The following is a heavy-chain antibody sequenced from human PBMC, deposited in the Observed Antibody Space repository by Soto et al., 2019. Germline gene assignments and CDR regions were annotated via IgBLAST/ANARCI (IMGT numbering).Heavy chain of an antibody. J-gene: IGHJ4*02. Sequence: PGGSLRLSCAASGFTFSSYAMSWVRQAPGKGLEWVSAISGSGGSTYYADSVKGRFTISRDNSKNTLYLQMNSLRAEDTAVYYCAKGEQYVDIVATFDYWGQGTLVTVSS. V-gene: IGHV3-23*01. CDR2: ISGSGGST. CDR3: AKGEQYVDIVATFDY. CDR1: GFTFSSYA. D-gene: IGHD5-12*01.